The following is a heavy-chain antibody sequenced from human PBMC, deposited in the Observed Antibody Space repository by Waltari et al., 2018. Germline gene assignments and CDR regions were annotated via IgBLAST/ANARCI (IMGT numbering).Heavy chain of an antibody. CDR2: MKQDGSEK. Sequence: EVRLVASGGGLVQPGGSLRLSCAASGFTVSSYWMSWVRQAPGKGLEWVANMKQDGSEKYYVDSVKGRFTISRDNAKNSLYLQMNNLRVEDTALYYCARDGGRAAAAGYWGQGTLVTVSS. D-gene: IGHD6-13*01. CDR1: GFTVSSYW. V-gene: IGHV3-7*01. J-gene: IGHJ4*02. CDR3: ARDGGRAAAAGY.